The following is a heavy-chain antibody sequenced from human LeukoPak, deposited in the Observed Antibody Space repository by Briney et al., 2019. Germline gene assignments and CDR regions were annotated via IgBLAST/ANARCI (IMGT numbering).Heavy chain of an antibody. J-gene: IGHJ4*02. CDR3: ARVDYVWGSYRYTEAFDY. CDR1: GFTVSSNY. V-gene: IGHV3-21*01. D-gene: IGHD3-16*02. Sequence: GSLILSCAASGFTVSSNYMSWVRQAPGKGLEWVSSISSSSSYIYYADSVKGRFTISRDNAKNSLYLQMNSLRAEDTAVYYCARVDYVWGSYRYTEAFDYWGQGTLVTVSS. CDR2: ISSSSSYI.